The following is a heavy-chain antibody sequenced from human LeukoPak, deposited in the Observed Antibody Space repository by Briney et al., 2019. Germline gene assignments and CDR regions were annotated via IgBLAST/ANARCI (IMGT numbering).Heavy chain of an antibody. CDR3: ARDTCGGDCYPKINWFDP. J-gene: IGHJ5*02. V-gene: IGHV4-61*02. Sequence: SQTLSLTCTVSGGSISSGSYYWSWILQPAGKGLEWIGRIYTSGSTNYNPSFKSRVTISVDTSKNQFSLKLSSVTAADTAVYYCARDTCGGDCYPKINWFDPWGQGTLVTVSS. CDR2: IYTSGST. CDR1: GGSISSGSYY. D-gene: IGHD2-21*02.